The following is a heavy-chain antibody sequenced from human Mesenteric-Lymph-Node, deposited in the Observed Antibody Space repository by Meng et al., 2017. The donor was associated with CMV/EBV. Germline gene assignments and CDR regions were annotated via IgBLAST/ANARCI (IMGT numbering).Heavy chain of an antibody. CDR3: ARGRFRRDTAMVRFDP. CDR1: GYTFTSYD. V-gene: IGHV1-8*03. J-gene: IGHJ5*02. D-gene: IGHD5-18*01. CDR2: MNPNSDNT. Sequence: ASVKVSCKASGYTFTSYDINWVRQATGQGLEWMGWMNPNSDNTGYAQKFQGRVTITRNTSISTAYMELSSLRSEDTAVYYCARGRFRRDTAMVRFDPWGQGTLVTVSS.